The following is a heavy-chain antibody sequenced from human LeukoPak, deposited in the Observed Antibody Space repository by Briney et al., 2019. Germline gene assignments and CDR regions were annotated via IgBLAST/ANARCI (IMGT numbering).Heavy chain of an antibody. V-gene: IGHV1-3*03. J-gene: IGHJ4*02. CDR1: GYTFTSYA. CDR2: INAGNGNT. D-gene: IGHD2-15*01. CDR3: ARAYCSGGSCYGGGSDY. Sequence: GASVKVSCKASGYTFTSYAMHWVRQAPGQRLEWMGWINAGNGNTKYSQEFQGRVTITRDTSASTAYMELSSLRSEDMAVYYCARAYCSGGSCYGGGSDYWGQGTLVTVSS.